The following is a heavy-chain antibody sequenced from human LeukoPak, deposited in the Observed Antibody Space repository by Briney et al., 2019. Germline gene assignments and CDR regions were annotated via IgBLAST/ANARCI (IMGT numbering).Heavy chain of an antibody. CDR2: IYYSGST. J-gene: IGHJ4*02. CDR3: ARVTPYYYDRSGYVSGGNFDY. CDR1: GGSISSYY. D-gene: IGHD3-22*01. Sequence: SETLSLTCTVSGGSISSYYWSWIRQPPGKGLEWIGYIYYSGSTNYNPSLKSRVTISVDTSKNQFSLKLSSVTAADTAVYYCARVTPYYYDRSGYVSGGNFDYWGQGTPVTVSS. V-gene: IGHV4-59*01.